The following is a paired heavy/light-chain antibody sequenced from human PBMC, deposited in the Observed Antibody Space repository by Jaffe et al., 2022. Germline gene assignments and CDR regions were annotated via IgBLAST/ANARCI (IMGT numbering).Heavy chain of an antibody. V-gene: IGHV4-39*01. CDR1: GGSISSSNYY. CDR3: ARHQYNYYSMDV. Sequence: QLQLQESGPGLVKPSETLTLTCTVSGGSISSSNYYWGWIRQPPGKGLEWIGSIYYSGHTNYNPSLKSRVTISVDTSKNQFSLKLSSVTAADTAVYYCARHQYNYYSMDVWGKGTTVTVSS. CDR2: IYYSGHT. J-gene: IGHJ6*03.
Light chain of an antibody. CDR3: QQYYTTPLT. J-gene: IGKJ4*01. V-gene: IGKV4-1*01. CDR1: QSVLYSSNNKNY. Sequence: DIVMTQSPDSLAVSLGERATINCKSSQSVLYSSNNKNYLAWYQQKPGQPPKLLIYWASTRESGVPDRFSGSGSGTDFTLTISSLQAEDVAVYYCQQYYTTPLTFGGGTKVEIK. CDR2: WAS.